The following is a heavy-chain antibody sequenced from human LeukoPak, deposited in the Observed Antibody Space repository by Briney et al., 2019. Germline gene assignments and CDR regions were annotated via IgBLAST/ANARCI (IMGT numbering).Heavy chain of an antibody. V-gene: IGHV4-34*01. CDR1: GESLNSYY. J-gene: IGHJ4*02. Sequence: PSETLSLTCAVYGESLNSYYWSWVRQPPGEGLEWIGEIYESGTTEFNPSLKSRVTISMVPSKQQFSLSLSSVTAADTAVYYCARGAWATRLGSWGLGTPVIVSS. D-gene: IGHD2-15*01. CDR2: IYESGTT. CDR3: ARGAWATRLGS.